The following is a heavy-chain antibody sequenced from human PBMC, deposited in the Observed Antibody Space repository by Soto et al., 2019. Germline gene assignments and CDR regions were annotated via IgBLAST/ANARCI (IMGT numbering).Heavy chain of an antibody. CDR1: GFTFSSHA. Sequence: PGGSLRLSCTASGFTFSSHAMTWVRQAPGKGLEWVSGLSDSGISIYYADSAKDRLTISRDNAKNSLYLQMNSLRAEDTAVYYCAREIVVARGASYFDYWGPGTLVTVSS. J-gene: IGHJ4*02. CDR2: LSDSGISI. V-gene: IGHV3-23*01. CDR3: AREIVVARGASYFDY. D-gene: IGHD2-2*01.